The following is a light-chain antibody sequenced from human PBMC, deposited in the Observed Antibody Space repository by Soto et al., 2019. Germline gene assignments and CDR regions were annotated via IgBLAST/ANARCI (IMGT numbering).Light chain of an antibody. J-gene: IGKJ4*01. V-gene: IGKV1-13*02. CDR1: QGISSA. CDR3: QQFNSYRLT. Sequence: AIQLTQSPSSLSASVGDRVTITCRASQGISSALAWYQQKPGKAPKLLIYDASSLESGVPSRFSGSGSGTDFTLTISSLQPEDFAPYYCQQFNSYRLTFGGGTKVEI. CDR2: DAS.